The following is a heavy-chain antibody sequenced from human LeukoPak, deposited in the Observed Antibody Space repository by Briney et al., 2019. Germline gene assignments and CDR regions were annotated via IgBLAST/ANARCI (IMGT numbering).Heavy chain of an antibody. J-gene: IGHJ5*02. D-gene: IGHD4-23*01. CDR3: ARDPFPTVVTVNWFDP. Sequence: GGSLRLSCAASGFTFSDYYMSWIRQAPGKGLEWVSYISSSGSTIYYADSVKGRFTISRHNAKNSLYLQMNSLRAEDTAVYYCARDPFPTVVTVNWFDPWGQGTLVTVSS. V-gene: IGHV3-11*01. CDR1: GFTFSDYY. CDR2: ISSSGSTI.